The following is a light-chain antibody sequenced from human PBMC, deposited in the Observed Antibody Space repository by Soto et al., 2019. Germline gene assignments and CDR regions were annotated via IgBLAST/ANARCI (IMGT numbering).Light chain of an antibody. CDR2: GAS. CDR1: QSVSGN. CDR3: QQYNNWPPMT. J-gene: IGKJ3*01. Sequence: EIVMTQSPATLSVSPGERATLSCRASQSVSGNLAWYQQKPGQAPRLLIYGASTRATGIPARFSGSGSGTEFALTISSLQSEDFAVYYCQQYNNWPPMTFGPGTKVDVK. V-gene: IGKV3-15*01.